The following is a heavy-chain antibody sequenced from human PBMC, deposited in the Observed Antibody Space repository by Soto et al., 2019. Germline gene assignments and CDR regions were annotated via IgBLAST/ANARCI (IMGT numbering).Heavy chain of an antibody. Sequence: QVQLQESGPGLVKPSGTLSLTCAVSGGSISSSNWWSWVRQPPGKGLEWIGEIYRSGSTNYNPSLKSRVTISVDKSKNQFSLKLSSVTAADTAVYYCARDLSIGGSTQRIHYYYYGMDVWGQGTTVTVSS. CDR2: IYRSGST. J-gene: IGHJ6*02. CDR3: ARDLSIGGSTQRIHYYYYGMDV. CDR1: GGSISSSNW. V-gene: IGHV4-4*02. D-gene: IGHD3-22*01.